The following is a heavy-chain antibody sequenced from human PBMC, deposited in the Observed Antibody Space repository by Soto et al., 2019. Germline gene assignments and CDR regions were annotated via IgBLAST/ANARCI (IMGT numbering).Heavy chain of an antibody. CDR1: GGIFTNNA. V-gene: IGHV1-69*01. Sequence: QVQVVQSGAEVKKPGSSVKVSCKVSGGIFTNNAISWVRQAPGQGLEWLGGVIPLFDTAYYAQIFRGRLRISADGATTPAYMALSRLTSAETAVYFCATGGHNDGFNFYPGMDVWGQGTTVTVS. J-gene: IGHJ6*02. D-gene: IGHD5-18*01. CDR3: ATGGHNDGFNFYPGMDV. CDR2: VIPLFDTA.